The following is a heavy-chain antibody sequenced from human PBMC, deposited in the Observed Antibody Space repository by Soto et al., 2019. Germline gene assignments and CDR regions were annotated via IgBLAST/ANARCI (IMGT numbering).Heavy chain of an antibody. Sequence: QVQLVQSGAEVKKPGASVKVSCKASGYTFTSYGFSWVRQAPGQGLEWMGWISAYNGNTNYAQKLQGRLTMTTDTSTSRADSEQRSMRSDDTAVYYCSSFRECYSYGCSYYCGMAVVGLATAVTVSS. CDR2: ISAYNGNT. J-gene: IGHJ6*02. D-gene: IGHD5-18*01. V-gene: IGHV1-18*01. CDR3: SSFRECYSYGCSYYCGMAV. CDR1: GYTFTSYG.